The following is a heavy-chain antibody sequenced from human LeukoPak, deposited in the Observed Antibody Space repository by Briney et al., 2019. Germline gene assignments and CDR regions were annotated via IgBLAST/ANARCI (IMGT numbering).Heavy chain of an antibody. CDR3: AKDGGTDWYSYGRLDY. J-gene: IGHJ4*02. V-gene: IGHV3-30*18. Sequence: GRSLRLSCAASGFTFSSYGMHWVRQAPGKGLEWVAVISYDGSNKYYADSVKGRFTIARDNSKNTLYLQMNSLRAEDTAVYYCAKDGGTDWYSYGRLDYWGQGTLVTVSS. CDR1: GFTFSSYG. D-gene: IGHD5-18*01. CDR2: ISYDGSNK.